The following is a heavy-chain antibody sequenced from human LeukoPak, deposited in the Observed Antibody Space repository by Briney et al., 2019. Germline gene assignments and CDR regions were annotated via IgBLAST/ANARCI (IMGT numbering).Heavy chain of an antibody. V-gene: IGHV1-18*03. J-gene: IGHJ5*02. Sequence: ASVKVSCKASGYTFTSYGISWVRQAPGQGLEWMGWISAYNGNTNYAQKLQGRVTMTTDTSTSTAYMELRSLRSDEMAVYYCARFLCLERRTGNNWFVPWGQGTLVTVSS. D-gene: IGHD1-1*01. CDR3: ARFLCLERRTGNNWFVP. CDR1: GYTFTSYG. CDR2: ISAYNGNT.